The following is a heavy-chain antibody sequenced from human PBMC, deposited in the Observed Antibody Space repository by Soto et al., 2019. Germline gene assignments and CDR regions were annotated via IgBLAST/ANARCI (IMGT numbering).Heavy chain of an antibody. CDR3: ARQTTGWFGMDV. CDR1: GYSFTDYW. Sequence: PGESLKISCKGSGYSFTDYWIGRVRQMPGKGLEWMGIIYPGDSDARYSPSFQGQVSISTDTSVNTAYLQWGSLKASDTAMYYCARQTTGWFGMDVWGQGTTVTVSS. J-gene: IGHJ6*02. V-gene: IGHV5-51*01. D-gene: IGHD6-19*01. CDR2: IYPGDSDA.